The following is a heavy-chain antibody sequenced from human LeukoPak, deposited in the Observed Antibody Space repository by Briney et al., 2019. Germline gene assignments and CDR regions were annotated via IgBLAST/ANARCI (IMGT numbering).Heavy chain of an antibody. CDR1: GFTFSSYG. J-gene: IGHJ3*02. D-gene: IGHD3-3*01. CDR2: ISSSSSYI. V-gene: IGHV3-21*01. Sequence: GGSLRLSCAASGFTFSSYGMHWVRQAPGKGLEWASSISSSSSYIYYADSVKGRFTISRDNAKNSLYLQMNSLRAEDTAVYYCVRPTTGPANYDFWSGHDAFDIWGQGTMVTVSS. CDR3: VRPTTGPANYDFWSGHDAFDI.